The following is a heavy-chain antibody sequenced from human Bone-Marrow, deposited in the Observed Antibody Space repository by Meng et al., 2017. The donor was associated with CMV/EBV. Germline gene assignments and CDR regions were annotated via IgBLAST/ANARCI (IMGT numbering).Heavy chain of an antibody. J-gene: IGHJ3*02. CDR1: GFTFSSYA. Sequence: GESLKISCAASGFTFSSYAMSWVRQAPVKGLEWVSVIYKGGSSTYYADSVKGRFTISRDNSKKTLYLQMNSLRAEDPAVYYCARLLAYCCGYCYSHAFDIWGQGTMVTVSS. D-gene: IGHD2-21*01. CDR2: IYKGGSST. CDR3: ARLLAYCCGYCYSHAFDI. V-gene: IGHV3-23*03.